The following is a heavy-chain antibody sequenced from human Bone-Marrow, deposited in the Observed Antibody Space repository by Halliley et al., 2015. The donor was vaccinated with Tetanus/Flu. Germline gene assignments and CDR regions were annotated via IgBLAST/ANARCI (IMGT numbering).Heavy chain of an antibody. CDR3: GRDGGGGWFDP. D-gene: IGHD3-16*01. J-gene: IGHJ5*02. CDR2: RDQDGSRR. Sequence: VEGVAHRDQDGSRRYYAGSVKGRFTISRDNARNSLHLQMNSLSADDTAVYYCGRDGGGGWFDPWGQGTLVTVSS. V-gene: IGHV3-7*01.